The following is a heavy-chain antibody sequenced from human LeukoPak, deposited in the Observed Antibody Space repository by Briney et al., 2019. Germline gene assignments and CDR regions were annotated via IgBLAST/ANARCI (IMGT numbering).Heavy chain of an antibody. J-gene: IGHJ4*02. V-gene: IGHV3-30-3*01. CDR3: ARDPDPDSGSYLFDY. D-gene: IGHD1-26*01. CDR2: ISYDGSNK. Sequence: GRSLRLSCAASGFTFSSYAMHWVRQAPGKGLEWVAVISYDGSNKYYADSVKGRFTISRDNSKNTLYLQMNSLRAEDTAVYYCARDPDPDSGSYLFDYWGQGTLVTVSS. CDR1: GFTFSSYA.